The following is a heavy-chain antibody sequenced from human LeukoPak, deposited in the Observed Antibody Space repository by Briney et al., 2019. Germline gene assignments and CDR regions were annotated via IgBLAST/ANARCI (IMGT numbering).Heavy chain of an antibody. J-gene: IGHJ4*02. V-gene: IGHV4-59*01. CDR3: ARWTDCGGDCHILEY. D-gene: IGHD2-21*02. Sequence: PLETLSLTCSVSGGSISGYYWSWSRQAPGKGVEWIGNLFYKRGAWYKSSLKSRVTTSVDTSKNELSLTLTSVTAADTAVYYCARWTDCGGDCHILEYWGQGILVTVSS. CDR2: LFYKRGA. CDR1: GGSISGYY.